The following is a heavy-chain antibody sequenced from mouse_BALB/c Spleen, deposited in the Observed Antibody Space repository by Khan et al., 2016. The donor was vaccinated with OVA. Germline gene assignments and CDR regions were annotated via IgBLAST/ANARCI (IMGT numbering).Heavy chain of an antibody. Sequence: QLQESGLGLVKPSQSLSLTCTVTGYSITSDYAWNWIRQFPGNRLEWMGYIDYSGSTSKKPSLKSRMSITRDTSKNQTFLQLNSVTTEDTATYYCVRGRSYWGQGTLVTVSA. CDR1: GYSITSDYA. J-gene: IGHJ3*01. CDR3: VRGRSY. CDR2: IDYSGST. V-gene: IGHV3-2*02.